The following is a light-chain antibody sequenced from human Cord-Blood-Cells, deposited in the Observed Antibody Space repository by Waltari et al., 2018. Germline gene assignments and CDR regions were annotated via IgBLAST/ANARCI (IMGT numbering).Light chain of an antibody. Sequence: SYQLTQPPSVSVSPGQTASITCSGDYLGDNYPCWYQQKPGQFPVLVIYQDSKRPSGIPERFSGSNSGNTATLTISGTQAMDEADYYRQAWDSSTAVFGGGTKLTVL. V-gene: IGLV3-1*01. J-gene: IGLJ3*02. CDR3: QAWDSSTAV. CDR2: QDS. CDR1: YLGDNY.